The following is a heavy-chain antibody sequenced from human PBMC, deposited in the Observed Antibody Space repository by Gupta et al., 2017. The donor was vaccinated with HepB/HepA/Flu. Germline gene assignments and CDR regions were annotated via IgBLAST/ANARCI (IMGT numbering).Heavy chain of an antibody. CDR1: GFTFDDYA. CDR3: AKDKDSSTWQSYWSFDL. CDR2: ISWSGSSV. V-gene: IGHV3-9*01. D-gene: IGHD2-2*01. Sequence: EVQLVESGGDLAQAGRSLRLSCAASGFTFDDYAMHWVRQVPGKGPEWVSGISWSGSSVGYADSVRGRFTTSRDNAKNTLYLEMKSLRIEDTALYYCAKDKDSSTWQSYWSFDLWGRGTLVTVSS. J-gene: IGHJ2*01.